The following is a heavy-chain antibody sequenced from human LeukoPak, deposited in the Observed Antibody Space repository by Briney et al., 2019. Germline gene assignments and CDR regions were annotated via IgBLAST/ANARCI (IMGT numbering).Heavy chain of an antibody. Sequence: ASVKLSCKASGYTFTSYYIHWVRQAPGQGLEWMGIINPSGGSTSYAQEFQGRVTITRDISASTAYMELSSLRSEDMAVYYCARGWYSGRHFDYGGQGTLVTVSA. J-gene: IGHJ4*02. D-gene: IGHD1-26*01. CDR1: GYTFTSYY. V-gene: IGHV1-46*01. CDR3: ARGWYSGRHFDY. CDR2: INPSGGST.